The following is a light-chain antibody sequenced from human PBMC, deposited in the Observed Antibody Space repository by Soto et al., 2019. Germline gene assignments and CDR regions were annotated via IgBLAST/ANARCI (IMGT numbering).Light chain of an antibody. J-gene: IGKJ5*01. Sequence: EIVLTQSPGTLSLSPGERATISCRASQSVSSSYLAWYQQKPGQAPRLLIYGASSRATGIPDRFSGSGSGTDFTLTISRLEPEDFAVYYCQQYGSSPLTFGQGTRRRL. CDR3: QQYGSSPLT. CDR2: GAS. CDR1: QSVSSSY. V-gene: IGKV3-20*01.